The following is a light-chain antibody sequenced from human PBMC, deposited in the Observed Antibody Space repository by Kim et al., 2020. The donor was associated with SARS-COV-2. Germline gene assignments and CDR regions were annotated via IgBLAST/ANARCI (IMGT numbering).Light chain of an antibody. Sequence: ASVGDRITITCRASQSIANYLNWFQQKPGKAPKLLIFAASNLQSGVSSRFSGRGSGTDFTLTINSLQPEDFATYDCQQSFSTPSSFGQGTKLEI. V-gene: IGKV1-39*01. CDR1: QSIANY. CDR3: QQSFSTPSS. J-gene: IGKJ2*04. CDR2: AAS.